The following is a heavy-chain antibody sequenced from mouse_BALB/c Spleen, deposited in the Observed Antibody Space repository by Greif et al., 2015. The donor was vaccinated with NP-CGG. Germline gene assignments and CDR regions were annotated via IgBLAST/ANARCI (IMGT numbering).Heavy chain of an antibody. J-gene: IGHJ2*01. CDR3: TRLYYGYAGHYFDY. D-gene: IGHD2-2*01. V-gene: IGHV1S22*01. CDR2: IYPGSGST. Sequence: LQQSGSELVRPGASVKLSCKASGYTFTSYWMHWVKQRHGQGLEWIGNIYPGSGSTNYDEKFKSKGTLTVDTSSSKADMHHSSRSAEDSAVYFWTRLYYGYAGHYFDYWVQGTTLTVSS. CDR1: GYTFTSYW.